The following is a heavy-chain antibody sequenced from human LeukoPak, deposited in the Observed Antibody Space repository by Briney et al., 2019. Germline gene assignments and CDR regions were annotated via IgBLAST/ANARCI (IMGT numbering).Heavy chain of an antibody. Sequence: NASETLSLTCTVSGGSISSYYWSWIRQPAGKGLEWIGRIYTSGSTNYNPSLKSRVTMSVDTSKNQFSLKLSSVTAADTAVYYCARGDGYNYYYYYYMDVWGKGTTVTVSS. V-gene: IGHV4-4*07. J-gene: IGHJ6*03. CDR3: ARGDGYNYYYYYYMDV. D-gene: IGHD5-24*01. CDR2: IYTSGST. CDR1: GGSISSYY.